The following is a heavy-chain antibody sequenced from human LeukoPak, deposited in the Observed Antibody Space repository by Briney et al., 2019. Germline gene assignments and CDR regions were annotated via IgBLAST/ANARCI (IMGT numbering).Heavy chain of an antibody. D-gene: IGHD5-18*01. CDR2: ISIDGGSK. CDR3: VKDREYSYDY. CDR1: GFTFTDYA. Sequence: GGYLRLSCSASGFTFTDYAMHWVRQAPGKGLEYVSTISIDGGSKYYADFVKGRFSISRDNSKNTLHLQVSSLRAEDTAVYYCVKDREYSYDYWGQGTLVTVSS. V-gene: IGHV3-64D*06. J-gene: IGHJ4*02.